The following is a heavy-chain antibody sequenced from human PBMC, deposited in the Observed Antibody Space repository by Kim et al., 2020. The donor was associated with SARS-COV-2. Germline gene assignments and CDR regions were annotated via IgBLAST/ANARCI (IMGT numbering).Heavy chain of an antibody. D-gene: IGHD3-10*01. CDR1: GYTFTGYY. J-gene: IGHJ4*02. V-gene: IGHV1-2*06. CDR2: INPNSGGT. Sequence: ASVKVSCKASGYTFTGYYMHWVRQAPGQGLEWMGRINPNSGGTNYAQKFQGRVTMTRDTSISTAYMELSRLRSDDTAVYYCARDGDEMYYYGSGSYPVHFDYWGQGTLVTVSS. CDR3: ARDGDEMYYYGSGSYPVHFDY.